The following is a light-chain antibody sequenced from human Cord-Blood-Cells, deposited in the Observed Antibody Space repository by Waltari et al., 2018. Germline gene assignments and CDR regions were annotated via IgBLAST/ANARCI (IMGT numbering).Light chain of an antibody. Sequence: EIVLTQSPATLSLSPGERATLSCRASQSVSSYLAWYQQKPGQAPRLLIYDASNRATGIPARCSGSGPGTDFTLTISSLEPEDFAVYYCQQRSNWHTFGPGTKVDIK. CDR3: QQRSNWHT. J-gene: IGKJ3*01. V-gene: IGKV3D-11*02. CDR1: QSVSSY. CDR2: DAS.